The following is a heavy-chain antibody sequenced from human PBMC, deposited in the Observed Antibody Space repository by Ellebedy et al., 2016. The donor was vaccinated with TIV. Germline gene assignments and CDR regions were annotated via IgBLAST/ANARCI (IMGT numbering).Heavy chain of an antibody. CDR1: GGSVSSGSYY. V-gene: IGHV4-61*01. Sequence: SETLSLTCTVSGGSVSSGSYYWSWIRQPPGKGLEWIGYIYYSGSTNYNPSLKSRVTISVDTSKNQFSLKLSSVTAADTAVYYCARVVAVAGNYYYGIDVWGQGTTVTVSS. CDR3: ARVVAVAGNYYYGIDV. CDR2: IYYSGST. D-gene: IGHD6-19*01. J-gene: IGHJ6*02.